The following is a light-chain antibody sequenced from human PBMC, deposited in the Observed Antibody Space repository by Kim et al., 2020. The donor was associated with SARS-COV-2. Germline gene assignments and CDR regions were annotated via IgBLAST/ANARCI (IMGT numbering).Light chain of an antibody. CDR3: QQYGSSRT. Sequence: PVERATPSCRARQRVSSSYLAWYQQKPGQAPRLLIYGASSRATGIPDRFSGSGSGTDFTLTISRLEPEDFAVYYCQQYGSSRTFGQGTKVDIK. V-gene: IGKV3-20*01. CDR2: GAS. J-gene: IGKJ1*01. CDR1: QRVSSSY.